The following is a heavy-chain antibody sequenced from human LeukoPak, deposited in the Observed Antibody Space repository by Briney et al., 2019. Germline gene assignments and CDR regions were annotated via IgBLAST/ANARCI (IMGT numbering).Heavy chain of an antibody. D-gene: IGHD6-13*01. CDR2: IYYSGST. Sequence: SETLSLTCTVSGGSISSGDYYWSWIRQPPGKGLEWIGYIYYSGSTYYNPSLKSRVTLSVDTSKNQFSLRLTSVTAADTAFYYCAREEYSSDWYGHDSWGQGTLVTVSS. CDR1: GGSISSGDYY. V-gene: IGHV4-30-4*01. CDR3: AREEYSSDWYGHDS. J-gene: IGHJ4*02.